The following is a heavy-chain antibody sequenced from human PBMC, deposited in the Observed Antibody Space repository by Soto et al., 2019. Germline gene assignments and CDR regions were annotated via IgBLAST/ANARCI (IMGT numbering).Heavy chain of an antibody. CDR1: GGSISSHY. V-gene: IGHV4-59*11. CDR2: IYYRGST. CDR3: ARDGREASGMDV. Sequence: SETLSLTCTVSGGSISSHYWSWVRQAPGKGLEWIGHIYYRGSTNYNPSLRSRSTISVXXXXXXFXLXLXXXTTAXTAVYYCARDGREASGMDVWGQGTKVTVSS. J-gene: IGHJ6*02.